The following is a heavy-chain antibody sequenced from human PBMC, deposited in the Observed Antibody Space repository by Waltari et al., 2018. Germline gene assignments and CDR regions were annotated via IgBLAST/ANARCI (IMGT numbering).Heavy chain of an antibody. J-gene: IGHJ4*02. D-gene: IGHD3-10*01. CDR3: ARYRFYGSGSYPDY. CDR2: IYTSGST. Sequence: QVQLQESGPGLVKPSQTLSLTCTVSGGSISSGSYYWSWLRPPAGKGLEWIGYIYTSGSTNYNPSLKSRVTISVDTSKNQFSLKLSSVTAADTAVYYCARYRFYGSGSYPDYWGQGTLVTVSS. CDR1: GGSISSGSYY. V-gene: IGHV4-61*09.